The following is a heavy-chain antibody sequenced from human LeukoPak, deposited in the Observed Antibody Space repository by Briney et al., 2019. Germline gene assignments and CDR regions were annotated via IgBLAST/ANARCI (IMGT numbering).Heavy chain of an antibody. Sequence: GGSLRLSCAASGFTFSSYGMHWVRQAPGKGLEWVAVISYDGSNKYYADSVKGRFTISRDNSKNTLYLQMNSLRAEDTAVYYCAKDVYYDSSLLDYWGQGTLVTVSS. CDR1: GFTFSSYG. J-gene: IGHJ4*02. CDR3: AKDVYYDSSLLDY. V-gene: IGHV3-30*18. D-gene: IGHD3-22*01. CDR2: ISYDGSNK.